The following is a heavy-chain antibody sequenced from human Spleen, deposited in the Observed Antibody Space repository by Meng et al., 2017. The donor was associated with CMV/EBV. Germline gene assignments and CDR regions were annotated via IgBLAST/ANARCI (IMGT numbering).Heavy chain of an antibody. CDR2: IIPILGIA. J-gene: IGHJ6*02. D-gene: IGHD3-10*01. CDR3: ARDRITMVRGVRGGSYGMDV. V-gene: IGHV1-69*10. CDR1: GHTFTSYG. Sequence: SVKVSCKASGHTFTSYGISWVRQAPGQGLEWMGGIIPILGIANYAQKFQGRVTITADKSTSTAYMELSSLRSEDTAVYYCARDRITMVRGVRGGSYGMDVWGQGTTVTVSS.